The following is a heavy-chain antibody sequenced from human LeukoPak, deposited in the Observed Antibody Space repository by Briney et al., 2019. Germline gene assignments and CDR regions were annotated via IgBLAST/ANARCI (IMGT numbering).Heavy chain of an antibody. D-gene: IGHD2-2*01. CDR1: GGSFSGYY. J-gene: IGHJ6*02. V-gene: IGHV4-34*01. CDR2: INHSGST. CDR3: ARDGTYSCSSTSCYQYYYYYGMDV. Sequence: SETLSLTCAVYGGSFSGYYWSWIRQPPGKGLEWIGEINHSGSTNYNPSLKSRVTISVDTSKNQFSLKLSSVTAADTAVYYCARDGTYSCSSTSCYQYYYYYGMDVWGQGTTVTVSS.